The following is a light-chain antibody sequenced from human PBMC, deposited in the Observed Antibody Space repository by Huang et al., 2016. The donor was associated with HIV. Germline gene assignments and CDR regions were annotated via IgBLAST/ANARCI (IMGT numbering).Light chain of an antibody. V-gene: IGKV2-28*01. CDR3: MHAIESPRT. CDR2: LGA. CDR1: QSLLNSNGYNY. J-gene: IGKJ1*01. Sequence: DIVMTQSPLSLSVTPGEAASISCRSSQSLLNSNGYNYLDWYFQKPGQSPQLLIYLGANRASGGPDRFSGSGAGTDFTLKISRVEAEDVGVYYCMHAIESPRTCGQGTKVEIK.